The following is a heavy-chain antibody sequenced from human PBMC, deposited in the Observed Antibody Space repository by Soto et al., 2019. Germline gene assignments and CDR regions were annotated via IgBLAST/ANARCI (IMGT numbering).Heavy chain of an antibody. CDR1: GYTFNDYY. Sequence: QVQLVQSGAEVKKPGASVKVSCKASGYTFNDYYIYWVRQAPGQGLEWMGWINPDSGGTNYAQNFQGRVTMTRDTSISTAYMELTRLTSDDTAVYYCARYYFGTNSCHGWFATWGQGTLVTVSS. CDR2: INPDSGGT. D-gene: IGHD2-2*01. CDR3: ARYYFGTNSCHGWFAT. V-gene: IGHV1-2*02. J-gene: IGHJ5*02.